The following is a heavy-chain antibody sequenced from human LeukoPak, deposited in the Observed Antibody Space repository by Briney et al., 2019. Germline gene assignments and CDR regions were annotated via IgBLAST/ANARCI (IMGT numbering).Heavy chain of an antibody. D-gene: IGHD5-12*01. CDR3: ARKSGYARDY. V-gene: IGHV4-34*01. CDR2: INHSGSTS. Sequence: SETLSLTCAVYGESFSGYFWNWIRQPPGKGLEWIGEINHSGSTSNHNPSLKSRVTMSVDTSKNQFSLKLSSVTAADTAVYYCARKSGYARDYWGQGTVVTVSS. J-gene: IGHJ4*02. CDR1: GESFSGYF.